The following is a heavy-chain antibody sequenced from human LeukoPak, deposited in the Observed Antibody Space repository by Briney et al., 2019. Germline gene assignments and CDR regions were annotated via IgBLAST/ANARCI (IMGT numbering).Heavy chain of an antibody. J-gene: IGHJ3*02. V-gene: IGHV1-69*13. CDR2: IIPIFGTA. CDR1: GGTFSTYA. D-gene: IGHD1-20*01. CDR3: AREGLTGTTIDI. Sequence: GASVNVSCKASGGTFSTYAINWVRQAPGQGLEWMGGIIPIFGTANYAQKFQGRVTITADESTSTAYMELSSLRSEDTAVYYCAREGLTGTTIDIWGQGTMVTVSS.